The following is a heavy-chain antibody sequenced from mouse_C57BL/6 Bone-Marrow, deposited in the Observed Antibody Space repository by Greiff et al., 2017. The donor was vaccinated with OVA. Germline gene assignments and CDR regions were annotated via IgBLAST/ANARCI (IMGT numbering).Heavy chain of an antibody. CDR3: PIYYYGSGYFDV. V-gene: IGHV1-81*01. Sequence: QVQLQQSGAELARPGASVKLSCKASGYTFTSYGISWVKQRTGQGLEWIGEIYPRSGNTYYNEKFKGKATLTADKSSSTAYMELRSLTSEDSAVYCCPIYYYGSGYFDVWGTGTTVTVSS. D-gene: IGHD1-1*01. J-gene: IGHJ1*03. CDR2: IYPRSGNT. CDR1: GYTFTSYG.